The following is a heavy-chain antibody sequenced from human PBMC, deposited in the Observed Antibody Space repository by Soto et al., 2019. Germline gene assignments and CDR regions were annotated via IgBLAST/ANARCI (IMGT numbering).Heavy chain of an antibody. CDR2: ISSSSSYI. CDR1: GFTFSSYS. V-gene: IGHV3-21*01. CDR3: ARDGAPYNWNPRTNACAI. J-gene: IGHJ3*02. Sequence: EVQLVESGGGLVKPGGSLRLSCAASGFTFSSYSLNWVRQAPGKGLVWVSSISSSSSYIYYADSVKGRFTISRDNAKNRLYVHMNSLRAENTAMYDCARDGAPYNWNPRTNACAIWGQGTKGTVSS. D-gene: IGHD1-20*01.